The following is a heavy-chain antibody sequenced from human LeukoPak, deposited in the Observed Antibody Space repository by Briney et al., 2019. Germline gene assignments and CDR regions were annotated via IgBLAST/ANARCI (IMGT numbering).Heavy chain of an antibody. CDR2: IYPDDSDT. J-gene: IGHJ3*02. D-gene: IGHD3-16*01. V-gene: IGHV5-51*01. Sequence: PGESLKISCKGSGNSFTNYLIAWVRQMPGKGLEWMGIIYPDDSDTRYSPSFQGQVTISADKSISTAYLQWSSLKASDTAMYYCARIWLRAFDIWGQGTMVTASS. CDR1: GNSFTNYL. CDR3: ARIWLRAFDI.